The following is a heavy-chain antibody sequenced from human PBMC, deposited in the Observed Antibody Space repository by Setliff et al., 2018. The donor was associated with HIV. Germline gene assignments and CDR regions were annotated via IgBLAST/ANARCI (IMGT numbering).Heavy chain of an antibody. CDR1: GYTFTMYG. V-gene: IGHV1-18*01. CDR2: VSPYNENT. J-gene: IGHJ6*03. D-gene: IGHD1-26*01. CDR3: ARCPLAIVGATGYYYYMDV. Sequence: ASVKVSCKASGYTFTMYGITWVRQAPGQGLEWMGWVSPYNENTNYAQKVQDRVVMTIDTSTNTAYMELRSLRFDDTAVYYCARCPLAIVGATGYYYYMDVWGKGTTVTVSS.